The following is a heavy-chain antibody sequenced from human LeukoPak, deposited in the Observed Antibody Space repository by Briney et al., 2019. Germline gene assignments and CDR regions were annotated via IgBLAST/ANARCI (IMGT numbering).Heavy chain of an antibody. CDR2: VHYSGTT. CDR3: ATGYGDFRVEGRYFYS. J-gene: IGHJ4*02. CDR1: DGSITNYD. D-gene: IGHD4-17*01. Sequence: PSETLSLTCTVSDGSITNYDWSWVRQPPGKGLEFIGHVHYSGTTNYNPSLRSRVTISIDTSKKHFFRKLKSVTAADTAVYYCATGYGDFRVEGRYFYSWGQGTLVTVSS. V-gene: IGHV4-59*01.